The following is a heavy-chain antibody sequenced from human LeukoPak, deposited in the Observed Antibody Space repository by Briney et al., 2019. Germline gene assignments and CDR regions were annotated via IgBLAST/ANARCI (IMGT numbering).Heavy chain of an antibody. CDR2: THYSGTG. Sequence: PSETLSLTCAVSGGPIIASYWSWIRPPPGEGLGWIGYTHYSGTGNYNPSLKSRVTISIDTSKNRFSLRLTSVTAADTAVYYCARVRFYDSTGYSTSYYLDYWGQGALVTVSS. D-gene: IGHD3-22*01. CDR1: GGPIIASY. CDR3: ARVRFYDSTGYSTSYYLDY. V-gene: IGHV4-59*01. J-gene: IGHJ4*02.